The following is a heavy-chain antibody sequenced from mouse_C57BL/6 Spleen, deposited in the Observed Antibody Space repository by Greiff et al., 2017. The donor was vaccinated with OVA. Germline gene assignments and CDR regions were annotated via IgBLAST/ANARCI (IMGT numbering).Heavy chain of an antibody. J-gene: IGHJ4*01. CDR2: IDPSDSET. Sequence: QVQLQQPGAELVRPGSSVKLSCKASGYTFTSYWMHWVKQRPIQGLEWIGNIDPSDSETHYNQKFKDKATLTVDKSSSTAYMQLSSLTSEDSAVYYCARVYYCVGYYAMDYWGQGTSVTVSS. CDR3: ARVYYCVGYYAMDY. D-gene: IGHD2-13*01. CDR1: GYTFTSYW. V-gene: IGHV1-52*01.